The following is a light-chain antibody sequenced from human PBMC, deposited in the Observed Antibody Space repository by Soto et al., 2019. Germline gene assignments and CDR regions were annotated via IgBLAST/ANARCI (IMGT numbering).Light chain of an antibody. V-gene: IGKV3-15*01. Sequence: EIVMTQSPATLSVSPGERATLSCRASQSVSSKLAWYQQKPGQAPRLLIYGASTRATGIPARFSGSGSGTEFTLTISSLQSEDFAVYYCQQYGSSSITFGQGTRLEIK. J-gene: IGKJ5*01. CDR1: QSVSSK. CDR3: QQYGSSSIT. CDR2: GAS.